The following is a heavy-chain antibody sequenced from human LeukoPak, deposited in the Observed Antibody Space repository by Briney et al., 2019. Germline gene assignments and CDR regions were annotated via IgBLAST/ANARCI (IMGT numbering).Heavy chain of an antibody. J-gene: IGHJ3*02. Sequence: PGGSLRLSCAASGFTVSSNYMSWVRQAPGKGLEWVSAIRHSGDNTYYADSVKGRFTVSRDNSRHTVYLQMNSLRAEDTAIYFCAKFRREGLPVGFDIWGQGTMVTVSS. CDR1: GFTVSSNY. CDR3: AKFRREGLPVGFDI. D-gene: IGHD1-14*01. V-gene: IGHV3-53*01. CDR2: IRHSGDNT.